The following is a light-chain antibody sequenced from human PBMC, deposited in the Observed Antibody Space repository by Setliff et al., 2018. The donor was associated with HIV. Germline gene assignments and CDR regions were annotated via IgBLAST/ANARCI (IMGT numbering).Light chain of an antibody. CDR2: DVT. CDR1: SSDIGSHNH. J-gene: IGLJ2*01. CDR3: CSYAGSDTWI. Sequence: QSALTQPPSASGSPGQSVAISCTGTSSDIGSHNHVSWYQQYPGKAPKLMIYDVTKRPSGVSNRFSGSKSGNTASLTISGLQAEDEADYYCCSYAGSDTWIFGGGTQLTV. V-gene: IGLV2-23*02.